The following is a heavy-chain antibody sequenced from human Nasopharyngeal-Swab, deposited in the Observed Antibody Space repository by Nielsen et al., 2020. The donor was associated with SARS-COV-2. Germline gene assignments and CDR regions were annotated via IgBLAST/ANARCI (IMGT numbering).Heavy chain of an antibody. CDR3: ATHPRGQLDPFDY. Sequence: GSLRLSCTLSGAPITTSYWSWIRLPPGKGLEWIGYIHYSGSTNYNPSLKSRVTISKDTSKNQFSLNLNSVTAADTAVYYCATHPRGQLDPFDYWGQGSLVTVSS. V-gene: IGHV4-59*08. D-gene: IGHD6-13*01. CDR2: IHYSGST. CDR1: GAPITTSY. J-gene: IGHJ4*02.